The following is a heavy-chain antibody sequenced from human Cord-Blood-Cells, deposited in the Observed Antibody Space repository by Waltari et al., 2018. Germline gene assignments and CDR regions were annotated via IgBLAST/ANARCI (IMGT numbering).Heavy chain of an antibody. J-gene: IGHJ3*02. V-gene: IGHV4-39*01. D-gene: IGHD2-2*01. Sequence: QLQLPESGPGLVKPSETLSLTCTVSGGSISSSSYYWGWIRQPPGKGLEWIGSIYYSGSTYYNPSLKSRVTISVDTSKNQFSLKLGSVTAADTAVYYCARRVGYCSSTSCYDAFDIWGQGTMVTVSS. CDR3: ARRVGYCSSTSCYDAFDI. CDR1: GGSISSSSYY. CDR2: IYYSGST.